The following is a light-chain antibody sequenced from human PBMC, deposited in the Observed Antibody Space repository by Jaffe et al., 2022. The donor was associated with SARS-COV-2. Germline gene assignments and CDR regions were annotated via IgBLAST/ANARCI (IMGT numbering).Light chain of an antibody. V-gene: IGKV1-9*01. Sequence: DIQLTQSPSFLSASVGDRVTITCRASQGISSYLAWYQQNPGRAPKLLIYAASTLQSGVPSRFSGSGSGTEFTLTISSLQPEDFATYYCQQLNSYPRTFGQGTKVEI. CDR1: QGISSY. J-gene: IGKJ1*01. CDR2: AAS. CDR3: QQLNSYPRT.